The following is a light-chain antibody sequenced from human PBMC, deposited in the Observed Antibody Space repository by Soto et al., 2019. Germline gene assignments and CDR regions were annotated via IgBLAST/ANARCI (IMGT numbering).Light chain of an antibody. Sequence: QSVLTQPASVSGSPGQSITISCTGTSSDVGGYNYVSWYQQHPGKAPKLMIYEGTKRPSGVSNRFSGSKSANTASLTISGLQPEDEADYYCCSSAGSSLYVFGSGTKVTVL. CDR3: CSSAGSSLYV. CDR1: SSDVGGYNY. J-gene: IGLJ1*01. V-gene: IGLV2-23*01. CDR2: EGT.